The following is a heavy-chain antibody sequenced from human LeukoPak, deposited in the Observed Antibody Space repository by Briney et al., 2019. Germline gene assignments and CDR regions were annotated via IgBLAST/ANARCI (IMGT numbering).Heavy chain of an antibody. V-gene: IGHV3-7*01. CDR3: ASGRPLGY. D-gene: IGHD7-27*01. CDR2: IKEDGSEK. CDR1: GFTFSNYW. J-gene: IGHJ4*02. Sequence: GGSLRLSCAASGFTFSNYWMSWVRQAPGKGLEWVANIKEDGSEKYYVDSVKGRFTISRDNARNSLYLQMNSLRAEDTAVFYCASGRPLGYWGQGTLVTVSS.